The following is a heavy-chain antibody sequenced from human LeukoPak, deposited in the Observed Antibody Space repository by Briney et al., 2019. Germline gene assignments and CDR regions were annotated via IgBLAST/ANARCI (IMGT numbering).Heavy chain of an antibody. V-gene: IGHV1-69*13. D-gene: IGHD3-22*01. CDR3: ARDGSYDNSGFLGYYFDY. CDR1: GGTFSSYA. Sequence: ASVKVSCKASGGTFSSYAISWVRQAPGQGLEWMGGIIPIFGTANYARKFQGRVTITADESTSTAYMELSSLRSEDTAVYYCARDGSYDNSGFLGYYFDYWGQGTLVTVSS. J-gene: IGHJ4*02. CDR2: IIPIFGTA.